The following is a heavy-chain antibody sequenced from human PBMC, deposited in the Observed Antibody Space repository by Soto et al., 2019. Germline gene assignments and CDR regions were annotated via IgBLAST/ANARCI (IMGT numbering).Heavy chain of an antibody. J-gene: IGHJ6*03. D-gene: IGHD3-3*01. Sequence: GGSLRLSCAASGFTFSDHYMDWVRQAPGKGLEWVGRTRNKANSYTTEYAASVKGRFTISRDDSKNSLYLQMNSLKTEDTAVYYCARVSGITIFPYYYMDVWGKGTTVTVSS. CDR3: ARVSGITIFPYYYMDV. CDR2: TRNKANSYTT. V-gene: IGHV3-72*01. CDR1: GFTFSDHY.